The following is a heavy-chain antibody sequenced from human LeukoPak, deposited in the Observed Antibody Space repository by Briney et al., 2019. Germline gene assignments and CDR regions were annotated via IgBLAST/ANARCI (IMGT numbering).Heavy chain of an antibody. CDR1: GFTVSSNY. CDR3: ARDLRYFDWLLSHYYYYYGMDV. CDR2: IYSGGST. J-gene: IGHJ6*02. Sequence: GGSLRLSCAASGFTVSSNYMSWVRQAPGKGLEWVSVIYSGGSTYYADSVKGRFTISRDNSKNTLCLQMNSLRAEDRAVYYCARDLRYFDWLLSHYYYYYGMDVWGQGTTVTVSS. D-gene: IGHD3-9*01. V-gene: IGHV3-66*01.